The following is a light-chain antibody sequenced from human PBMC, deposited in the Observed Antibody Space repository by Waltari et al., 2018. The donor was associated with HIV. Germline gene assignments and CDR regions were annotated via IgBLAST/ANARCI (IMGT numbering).Light chain of an antibody. CDR1: QSIMSN. CDR2: DAS. Sequence: EILMTQSPATLSVSPVERATLPCRASQSIMSNLAWYQQKPGQAPRLLLYDASNRATGIPARFSGSGSGTECTLTITSLQSEDFAVYYCQQYNNWPPITFGQGTRLEIK. CDR3: QQYNNWPPIT. V-gene: IGKV3-15*01. J-gene: IGKJ5*01.